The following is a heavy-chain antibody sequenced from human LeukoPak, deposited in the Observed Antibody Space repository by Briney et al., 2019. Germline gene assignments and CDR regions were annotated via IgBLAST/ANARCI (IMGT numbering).Heavy chain of an antibody. CDR2: IRYDGSNK. D-gene: IGHD6-19*01. CDR3: AKDRVIAVAGYFDY. Sequence: GGSLRLSCAASGFTFSSYGMHWVRQAPGKGLEWVAFIRYDGSNKYYADSVKGRFTISRDNSKNTLYLQMNSLRAEDTAVYYCAKDRVIAVAGYFDYWGQGTLVTVSS. CDR1: GFTFSSYG. V-gene: IGHV3-30*02. J-gene: IGHJ4*02.